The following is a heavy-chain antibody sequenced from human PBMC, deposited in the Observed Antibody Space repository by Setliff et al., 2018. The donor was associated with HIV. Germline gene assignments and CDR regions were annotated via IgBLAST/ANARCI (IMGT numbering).Heavy chain of an antibody. CDR3: ARDGSYFFDY. CDR2: ISVSGGST. V-gene: IGHV3-23*01. CDR1: EFTFSSYA. J-gene: IGHJ4*02. Sequence: GGSLRLSCAASEFTFSSYAMSWVRQAPGKGLEWVSSISVSGGSTYYADSVKGRFTISRDNAKNSLYLQMNSLRAEDTAVYYCARDGSYFFDYWGQGTLVTVSS. D-gene: IGHD1-26*01.